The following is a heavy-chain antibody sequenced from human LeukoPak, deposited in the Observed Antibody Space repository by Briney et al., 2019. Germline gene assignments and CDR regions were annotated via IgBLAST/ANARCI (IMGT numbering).Heavy chain of an antibody. CDR1: GFTFSSYG. Sequence: HSGGSLRLSCAASGFTFSSYGMSWVRQAPGKGLEWVSAISGSGGSTYYADSVKGRFTISRDNSKNTLYLQMNSLRAEDTAVYYCAKASGYYWYYFDYWGQGTLVTVSS. J-gene: IGHJ4*02. CDR3: AKASGYYWYYFDY. CDR2: ISGSGGST. D-gene: IGHD3-22*01. V-gene: IGHV3-23*01.